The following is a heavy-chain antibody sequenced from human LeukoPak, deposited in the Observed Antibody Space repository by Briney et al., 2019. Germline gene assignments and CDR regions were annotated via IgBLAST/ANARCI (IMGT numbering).Heavy chain of an antibody. V-gene: IGHV3-53*01. Sequence: PGGSLRLSCAASGFTVSSNYMTWVRQAPGKGLEWVSVIYSGGSTYSGDSVQGRFTISRDNSKNTLYLQMNSLRAEDTAVYYCARAGTRGDYDAFDIWGQGTMVTVSS. J-gene: IGHJ3*02. D-gene: IGHD4-17*01. CDR1: GFTVSSNY. CDR2: IYSGGST. CDR3: ARAGTRGDYDAFDI.